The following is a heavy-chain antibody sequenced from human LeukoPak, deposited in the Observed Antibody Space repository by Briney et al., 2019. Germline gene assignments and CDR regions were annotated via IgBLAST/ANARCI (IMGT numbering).Heavy chain of an antibody. CDR3: AREFVAGIAEAVHYWYFDL. CDR1: GDSVSSNSAA. J-gene: IGHJ2*01. CDR2: TYYRSKWYN. D-gene: IGHD6-19*01. Sequence: SQTLSLTCAISGDSVSSNSAAWNWIRQSPSRGLEWLGRTYYRSKWYNDYAVSVKSRITINPDTSKNQFSLQLNSVTPEDTAVYYCAREFVAGIAEAVHYWYFDLWGRGTLVTVSS. V-gene: IGHV6-1*01.